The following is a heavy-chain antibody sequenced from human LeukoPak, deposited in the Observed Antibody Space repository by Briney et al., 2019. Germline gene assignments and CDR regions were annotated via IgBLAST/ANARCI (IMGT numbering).Heavy chain of an antibody. CDR3: ARDRFGYYYDSSGYYLDY. J-gene: IGHJ4*02. D-gene: IGHD3-22*01. Sequence: SQTLSLTCTVSGGSISSGSYYWSWIRQPAGKGLEWIGRICTSGSTNYNPSLKSRVTISVDTSRNQFSLKLSSVTAADTAVYYCARDRFGYYYDSSGYYLDYWGQGTLVTVSS. CDR1: GGSISSGSYY. CDR2: ICTSGST. V-gene: IGHV4-61*02.